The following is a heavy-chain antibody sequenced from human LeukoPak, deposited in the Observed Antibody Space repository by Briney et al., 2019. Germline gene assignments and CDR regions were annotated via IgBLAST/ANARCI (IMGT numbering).Heavy chain of an antibody. Sequence: GGSLRLSCTASGFSFSSYGLNWVRQAPGKGLEWVATIRQDGSQKYYVDSVKGRFTISRDNAKNSLYLQMNSLRAEDTAVYYCARESGSVTSEVDFDYWGQGTLVTVSS. CDR3: ARESGSVTSEVDFDY. CDR1: GFSFSSYG. CDR2: IRQDGSQK. D-gene: IGHD4-17*01. V-gene: IGHV3-7*01. J-gene: IGHJ4*02.